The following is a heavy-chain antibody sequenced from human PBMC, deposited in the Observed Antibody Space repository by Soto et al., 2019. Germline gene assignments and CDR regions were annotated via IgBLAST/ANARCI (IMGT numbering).Heavy chain of an antibody. CDR3: ARGRLPSTHYYYGMDV. CDR2: INWNGGST. Sequence: GGSLRLSCAASGFTFDDYGMSWVRQAPGKGLEWVSGINWNGGSTGYADSVKGRFTISRDNAKNSLYLQMNSLRAEDTALYYCARGRLPSTHYYYGMDVWGQGTTVTVSS. J-gene: IGHJ6*02. CDR1: GFTFDDYG. V-gene: IGHV3-20*04.